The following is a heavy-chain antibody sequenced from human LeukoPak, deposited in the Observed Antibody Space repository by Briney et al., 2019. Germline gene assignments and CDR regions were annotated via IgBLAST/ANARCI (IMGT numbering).Heavy chain of an antibody. CDR1: GFTFSSYS. CDR3: AKDLLSGGDTQ. J-gene: IGHJ4*02. D-gene: IGHD2-21*02. CDR2: ISGSGGST. V-gene: IGHV3-23*01. Sequence: PGGSLRLSCSASGFTFSSYSMNWVRQAPGKGLEWVSAISGSGGSTYYAASVKGRFTISRDNSKNTLYLQMNSRRAEDTAVYYCAKDLLSGGDTQWGQGTLVTVSS.